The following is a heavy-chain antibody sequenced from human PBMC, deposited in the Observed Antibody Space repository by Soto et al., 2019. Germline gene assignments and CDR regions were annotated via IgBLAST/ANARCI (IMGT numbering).Heavy chain of an antibody. CDR3: ARGGDVVVVAASSYYYYYMDV. D-gene: IGHD2-15*01. CDR1: GYTFTSYG. J-gene: IGHJ6*03. Sequence: QVQLVQSGAEVKKPGASVKVSCKASGYTFTSYGISWVRQAPGQGLEWMGWISAYNGNTNYAQKLQGRVTMTTDTSPRTAYMELRSLRSDDTAVYYCARGGDVVVVAASSYYYYYMDVWGKGTTVTVSS. V-gene: IGHV1-18*01. CDR2: ISAYNGNT.